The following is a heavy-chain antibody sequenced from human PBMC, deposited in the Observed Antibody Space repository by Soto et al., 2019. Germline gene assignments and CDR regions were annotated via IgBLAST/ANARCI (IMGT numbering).Heavy chain of an antibody. V-gene: IGHV4-59*01. CDR3: ALRSMAVVPEY. CDR1: GDSISSYY. Sequence: QVQLQESGPGLVKPSATLSLTCAVSGDSISSYYCMWIRQPPGKGLESIGYLYYGRSANYNPSLQSRVTLSVDTSTNQCSLTLSSMTAADTAVYYCALRSMAVVPEYWGQGTLVTVSS. J-gene: IGHJ4*02. D-gene: IGHD3-22*01. CDR2: LYYGRSA.